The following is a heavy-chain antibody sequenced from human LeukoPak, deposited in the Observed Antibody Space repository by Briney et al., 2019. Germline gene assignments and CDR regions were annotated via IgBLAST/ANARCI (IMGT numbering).Heavy chain of an antibody. V-gene: IGHV1-18*01. D-gene: IGHD6-19*01. CDR1: GYTFTSYG. Sequence: ASVKVSCKASGYTFTSYGISWVRQAAGQGLEWMGLISAYNGNTYYAQKLQGRVTMTTDTSTSTAYMELRSLRSDDTAVYYCARAPRTKSIAVDLDYWGQGTLVTVSS. CDR2: ISAYNGNT. J-gene: IGHJ4*02. CDR3: ARAPRTKSIAVDLDY.